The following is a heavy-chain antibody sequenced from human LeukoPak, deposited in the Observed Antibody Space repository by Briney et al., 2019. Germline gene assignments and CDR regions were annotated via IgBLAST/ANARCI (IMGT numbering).Heavy chain of an antibody. CDR3: ARGKYSGSYHHYYYGMDV. CDR2: INPNSGGT. J-gene: IGHJ6*02. CDR1: GYTFTGYY. D-gene: IGHD1-26*01. V-gene: IGHV1-2*02. Sequence: ASVKVSCKASGYTFTGYYMHWVRQAPGQGLEWMGWINPNSGGTNYAQKFQGRVTMTRDTSISTAYMELSRLRSDDTAVYYCARGKYSGSYHHYYYGMDVWGQGTTVTVSS.